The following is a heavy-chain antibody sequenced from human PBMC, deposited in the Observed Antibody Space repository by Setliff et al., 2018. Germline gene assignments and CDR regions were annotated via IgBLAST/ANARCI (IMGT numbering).Heavy chain of an antibody. D-gene: IGHD1-1*01. CDR1: GGSISSGVYF. Sequence: TSETLSLTCNVSGGSISSGVYFWGWIRQPPGKGLEWIGRIYYRGDTYYNASLKGRLTISVDTAQNQFSLRLTSVTAADTAVYYCARTGTYRYFDYWGQGALVTVSS. CDR3: ARTGTYRYFDY. CDR2: IYYRGDT. J-gene: IGHJ4*02. V-gene: IGHV4-39*01.